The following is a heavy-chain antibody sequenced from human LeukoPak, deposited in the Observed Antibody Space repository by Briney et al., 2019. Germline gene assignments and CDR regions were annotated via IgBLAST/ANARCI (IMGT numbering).Heavy chain of an antibody. D-gene: IGHD2-15*01. CDR2: INPNSGGT. J-gene: IGHJ5*02. V-gene: IGHV1-2*02. CDR1: GYTFTGYY. CDR3: ARMVGVAPDWFDP. Sequence: ASVKVSCKASGYTFTGYYMHWVRQAPGQGLEWMGWINPNSGGTNYAQKFQGRVTMTRDTSISTAYMELSRLRSDDTAVYYCARMVGVAPDWFDPWGQGTLVTVSS.